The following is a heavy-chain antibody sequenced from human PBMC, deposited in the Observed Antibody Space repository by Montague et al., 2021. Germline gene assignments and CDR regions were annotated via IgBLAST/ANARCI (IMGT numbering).Heavy chain of an antibody. D-gene: IGHD5-18*01. CDR1: GFTFSSFG. Sequence: SLRLSFAASGFTFSSFGMNWVRQAPGKGLEWVSYITSSSSTKDYADSVKGRFTISRDNAKNSLYLQMNSLRDEDTAVYYCARGRGYSQGYWGQGTLVTVSS. V-gene: IGHV3-48*02. CDR3: ARGRGYSQGY. CDR2: ITSSSSTK. J-gene: IGHJ4*02.